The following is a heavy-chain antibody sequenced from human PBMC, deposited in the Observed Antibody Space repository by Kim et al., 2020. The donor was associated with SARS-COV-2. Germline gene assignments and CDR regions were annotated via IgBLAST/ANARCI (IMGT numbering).Heavy chain of an antibody. D-gene: IGHD6-13*01. J-gene: IGHJ4*02. CDR3: ARGSAAGILKPSDY. V-gene: IGHV4-4*07. Sequence: NPSLNSRVTMSVDTSKNQFSLKLSSVTAADTAVYYCARGSAAGILKPSDYWGQGTLVTVSS.